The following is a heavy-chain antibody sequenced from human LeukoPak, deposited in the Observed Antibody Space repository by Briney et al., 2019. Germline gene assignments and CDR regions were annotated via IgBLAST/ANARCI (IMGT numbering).Heavy chain of an antibody. CDR1: GFTFTSHA. V-gene: IGHV3-23*01. CDR2: ISDSGDGT. D-gene: IGHD3-10*02. J-gene: IGHJ4*02. Sequence: SGGSLRLSXAASGFTFTSHAMSWVRQAPGKGLEWVSAISDSGDGTYYADFVKGRFTISRDDSKNTLYLQMNSLRAEDTAVYYCARDSPVCSFWGQGTLVTVSS. CDR3: ARDSPVCSF.